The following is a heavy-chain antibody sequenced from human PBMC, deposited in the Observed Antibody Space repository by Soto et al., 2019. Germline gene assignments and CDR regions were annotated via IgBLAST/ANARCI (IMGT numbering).Heavy chain of an antibody. Sequence: GESLKISCKGSGYSFTSYWIGWVRQMPGKGLEWMGIIYPGDSDTRYSPSFQGQVTISADKTISTAYLQWSSLQASDTASYYCARIKVVGVRGGSWFDLSGRGSV. D-gene: IGHD3-16*01. J-gene: IGHJ2*01. V-gene: IGHV5-51*01. CDR1: GYSFTSYW. CDR3: ARIKVVGVRGGSWFDL. CDR2: IYPGDSDT.